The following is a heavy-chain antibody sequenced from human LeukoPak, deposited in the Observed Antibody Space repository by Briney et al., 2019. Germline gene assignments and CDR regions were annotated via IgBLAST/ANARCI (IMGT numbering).Heavy chain of an antibody. V-gene: IGHV3-23*01. D-gene: IGHD5-12*01. CDR1: GFTFSSYV. Sequence: GGSLRLSCAASGFTFSSYVMSWVRQAPGKGLEWVSAISGSGGSTYYADSVKGRFTISRDNSKNTLYLQMNSLRAEDTAVYYCASGGYSGLRLGYWGQGTLVTVSS. CDR3: ASGGYSGLRLGY. J-gene: IGHJ4*02. CDR2: ISGSGGST.